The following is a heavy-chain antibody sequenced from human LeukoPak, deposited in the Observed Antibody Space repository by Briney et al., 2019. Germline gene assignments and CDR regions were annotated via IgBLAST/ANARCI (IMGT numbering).Heavy chain of an antibody. D-gene: IGHD3-3*01. CDR3: ARAGDFWSGTQYNWFDP. CDR1: GFSLSGYW. J-gene: IGHJ5*02. Sequence: PGGSLRLSCVASGFSLSGYWMYWVRQAPGKGLMYISRNNGDGSTTNYADVVKGRFTMSRDNVKNTLYLQMSSLRAEDTAVYYCARAGDFWSGTQYNWFDPWGQGTLVTVSS. V-gene: IGHV3-74*01. CDR2: NNGDGSTT.